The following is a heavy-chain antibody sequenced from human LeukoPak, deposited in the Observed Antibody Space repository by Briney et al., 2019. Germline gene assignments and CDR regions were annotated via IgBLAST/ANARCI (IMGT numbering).Heavy chain of an antibody. CDR3: AKVAKYYYGSETYYFFEH. J-gene: IGHJ4*02. CDR2: ISGSGRYI. D-gene: IGHD3-10*01. CDR1: GVTFSDYYS. Sequence: GGSLRLSCSASGVTFSDYYSMNWVRQAPGRGLEWVSVISGSGRYIYYGDSVRGRFTISRDNAKNSVLLEINSLRVEDTAVYYCAKVAKYYYGSETYYFFEHWGQGTPVTASS. V-gene: IGHV3-21*01.